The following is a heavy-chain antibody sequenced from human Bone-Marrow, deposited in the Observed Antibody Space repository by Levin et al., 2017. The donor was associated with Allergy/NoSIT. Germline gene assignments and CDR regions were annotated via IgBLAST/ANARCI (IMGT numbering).Heavy chain of an antibody. CDR2: INPANGNT. Sequence: GESLKISCKASGYTFRNYAIHWVRQAPGQRFEYMGWINPANGNTKYSQKVQGRVTFTRETSATTAYMELSSLTSADTAVYYCARGPGDRFDDWGQGTLVTVSS. CDR3: ARGPGDRFDD. CDR1: GYTFRNYA. D-gene: IGHD7-27*01. V-gene: IGHV1-3*01. J-gene: IGHJ4*02.